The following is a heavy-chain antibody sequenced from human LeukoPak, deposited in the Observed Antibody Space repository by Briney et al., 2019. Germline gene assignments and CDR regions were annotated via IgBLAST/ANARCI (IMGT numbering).Heavy chain of an antibody. D-gene: IGHD4-17*01. CDR3: ARDLVPVTKGFDI. CDR1: DDSFSSHY. J-gene: IGHJ3*02. V-gene: IGHV4-59*11. CDR2: ISYIGST. Sequence: SETLSLTCAVSDDSFSSHYWTWIRQPPGKGLEWIGYISYIGSTNYNPSLKSRVTISIDTSKNQFSLKLSSVTAADTAVYYCARDLVPVTKGFDIWGQGTMVSVSS.